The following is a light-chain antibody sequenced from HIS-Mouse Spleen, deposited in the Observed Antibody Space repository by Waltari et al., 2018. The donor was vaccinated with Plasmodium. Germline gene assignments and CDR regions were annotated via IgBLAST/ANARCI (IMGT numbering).Light chain of an antibody. CDR1: QDISNY. J-gene: IGKJ3*01. Sequence: DIQMTQSPSSLSASVGDRVTITCQASQDISNYLNWYQQKPGKAPKLLIYDASKLETGIPSRVSGSGSGTEFTFTISSLQPEDIATYYCQQYDNLPPLFTFGPGTKVDIK. CDR2: DAS. V-gene: IGKV1-33*01. CDR3: QQYDNLPPLFT.